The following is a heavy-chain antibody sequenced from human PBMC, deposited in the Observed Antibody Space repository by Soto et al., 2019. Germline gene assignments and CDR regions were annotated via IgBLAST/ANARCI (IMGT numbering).Heavy chain of an antibody. CDR3: ARDRCSSGQGGIDV. V-gene: IGHV3-33*01. J-gene: IGHJ6*02. CDR1: GFTFNIYA. D-gene: IGHD2-2*01. Sequence: QVQLVESGGGVVQPGRSLTLSCAASGFTFNIYAMHWVRQAPGKGLEWVAVIWYDGSNKYYADSVKGRFTISRDNSKNTLYLQMSSLRAEDTAVYYCARDRCSSGQGGIDVWGQGTTVAVSS. CDR2: IWYDGSNK.